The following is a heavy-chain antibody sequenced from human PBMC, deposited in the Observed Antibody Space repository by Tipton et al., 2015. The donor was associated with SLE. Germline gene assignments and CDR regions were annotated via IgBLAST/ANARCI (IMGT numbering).Heavy chain of an antibody. CDR3: ARWGNGVDN. J-gene: IGHJ4*02. V-gene: IGHV5-51*01. CDR1: GYTFTSYG. CDR2: IYPGDSDT. Sequence: QSGAEVKKPGASVKVSCKASGYTFTSYGIGWVRQAPGQGLEWMGIIYPGDSDTRYSPSFQGQVTISADKSISTAYLQWSSLKASDTAMYYCARWGNGVDNWGQGSLVAVSS. D-gene: IGHD3-16*01.